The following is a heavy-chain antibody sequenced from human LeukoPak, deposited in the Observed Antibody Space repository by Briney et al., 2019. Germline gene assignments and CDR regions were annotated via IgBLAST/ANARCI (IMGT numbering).Heavy chain of an antibody. V-gene: IGHV1-69*05. CDR1: GGTFSSYA. D-gene: IGHD3-22*01. Sequence: SVKVSCKASGGTFSSYAISWVRQAPGQGLEWMGGIIPISGTANYAQKFQGRVTITTDESTSTAYMELSSLRSEDTAVYYCASSDSSGYYGDYWGQGTLVTVSS. CDR2: IIPISGTA. CDR3: ASSDSSGYYGDY. J-gene: IGHJ4*02.